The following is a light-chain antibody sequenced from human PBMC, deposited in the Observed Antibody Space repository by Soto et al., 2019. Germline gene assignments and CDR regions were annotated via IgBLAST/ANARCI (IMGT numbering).Light chain of an antibody. Sequence: DIVLTQSPSTLSSSVGETVTLTCRASQSINKWLAWYQQKPGKAPTLLIYEESIIQTGVPSRFIGTESGTEFTLTTSSLRHDDFATDYCQQYNDYSAWTFGQGTKVDIK. J-gene: IGKJ1*01. V-gene: IGKV1-5*03. CDR2: EES. CDR1: QSINKW. CDR3: QQYNDYSAWT.